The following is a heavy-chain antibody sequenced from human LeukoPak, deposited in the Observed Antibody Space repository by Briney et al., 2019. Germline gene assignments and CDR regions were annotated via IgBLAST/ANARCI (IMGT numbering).Heavy chain of an antibody. D-gene: IGHD2-15*01. CDR2: IYHSGST. J-gene: IGHJ6*02. CDR1: GGSISSSY. Sequence: SETLSLTCTVSGGSISSSYWNWIRQPPGKGLEWIGNIYHSGSTNYNPSLKSRVTISVDTSKNQFSLKVTSVTAADTAVYYCATLGVCRSGSCYDNYGMGVWGQGTTVTVSS. V-gene: IGHV4-59*01. CDR3: ATLGVCRSGSCYDNYGMGV.